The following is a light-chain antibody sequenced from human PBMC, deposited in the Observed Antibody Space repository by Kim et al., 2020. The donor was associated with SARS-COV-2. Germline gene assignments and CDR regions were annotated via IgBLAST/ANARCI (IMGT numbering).Light chain of an antibody. V-gene: IGLV3-21*03. CDR1: NIGSQS. CDR3: QVWDGRTDHVV. CDR2: GDS. Sequence: APGKTARITCGGNNIGSQSVHWYQQKPGPAPVLVVYGDSDRTSGIPERFSGSNSGNTATLTISRAEAGDEADYYCQVWDGRTDHVVFGGGTQLTVL. J-gene: IGLJ2*01.